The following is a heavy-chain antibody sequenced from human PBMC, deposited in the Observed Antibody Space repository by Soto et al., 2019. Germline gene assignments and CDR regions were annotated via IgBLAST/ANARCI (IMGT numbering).Heavy chain of an antibody. V-gene: IGHV3-33*01. J-gene: IGHJ4*02. CDR3: ARDLFPDSSGYLSL. D-gene: IGHD3-22*01. Sequence: LRLSCAASGFTFSSYGMHWVRQAPGKGLEWVAVIWYDGSNKYYADSVKGRFTISRDNSKNTLYLQMNSLRAEDTAVYYCARDLFPDSSGYLSLWGQGTLVTVSS. CDR2: IWYDGSNK. CDR1: GFTFSSYG.